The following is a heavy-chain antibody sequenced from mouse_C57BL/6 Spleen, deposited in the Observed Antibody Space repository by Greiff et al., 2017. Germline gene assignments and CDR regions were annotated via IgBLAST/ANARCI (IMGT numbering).Heavy chain of an antibody. V-gene: IGHV1-54*01. J-gene: IGHJ4*01. D-gene: IGHD1-1*01. CDR2: INPGSGGT. CDR3: ARGPYYYGSSYDAMDY. Sequence: QVQLQQSGAELVRPGPSVKVSCKASGYAFTNYLIEWVKQRPGQGLEWIGVINPGSGGTNYNEKFKGKATLPADKSSSTAYMQLSSLTSEDSAVYFGARGPYYYGSSYDAMDYWGQGTSVTVSS. CDR1: GYAFTNYL.